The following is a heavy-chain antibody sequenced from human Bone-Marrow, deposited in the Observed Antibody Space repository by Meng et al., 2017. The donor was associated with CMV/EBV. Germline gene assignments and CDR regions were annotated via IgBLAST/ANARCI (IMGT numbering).Heavy chain of an antibody. J-gene: IGHJ3*02. V-gene: IGHV3-9*01. CDR2: ISWNSGSI. CDR1: GFTFDDYA. Sequence: GGSLRLSCAASGFTFDDYAMHWVRQAPGKGLEWVSGISWNSGSIGYADSVKGRFTISRDNAKNSLYLQMNSLRAEDTALYYCAKDIWMGSAYGDPSSGAFDIWGQGTMVTVSS. CDR3: AKDIWMGSAYGDPSSGAFDI. D-gene: IGHD4-17*01.